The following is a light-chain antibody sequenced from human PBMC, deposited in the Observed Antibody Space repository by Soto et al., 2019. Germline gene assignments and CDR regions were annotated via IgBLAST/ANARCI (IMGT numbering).Light chain of an antibody. V-gene: IGKV1-5*03. J-gene: IGKJ1*01. CDR2: KAS. Sequence: DIQMTQSPSSLSASVEDRVIITCRASQSISNHLNWYQQKPGKAPKLLIYKASSLASGVPSRVSGSGSGTEFTLTISSLQPDDFATYYGQHYNSYSEAFGQGTKVDIK. CDR1: QSISNH. CDR3: QHYNSYSEA.